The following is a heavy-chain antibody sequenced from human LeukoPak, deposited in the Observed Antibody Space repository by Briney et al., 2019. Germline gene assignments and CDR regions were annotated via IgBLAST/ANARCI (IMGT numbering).Heavy chain of an antibody. V-gene: IGHV3-48*01. J-gene: IGHJ5*02. CDR3: AKFPSGS. D-gene: IGHD6-25*01. CDR1: GFTFTMFS. CDR2: IRGRSDTT. Sequence: GGSLRLSCAASGFTFTMFSMNWLRQAPGKGLEWIAFIRGRSDTTYYAYSVQGRFAISRDNSKNTLYLQMNSLRAEDTAVYYCAKFPSGSWGQGTLVTVSS.